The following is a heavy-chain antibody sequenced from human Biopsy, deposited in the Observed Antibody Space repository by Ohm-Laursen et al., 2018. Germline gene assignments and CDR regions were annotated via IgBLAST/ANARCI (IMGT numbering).Heavy chain of an antibody. V-gene: IGHV4-34*01. CDR1: GGSLGLYN. Sequence: SDTLSLTCAVHGGSLGLYNWDWIRLSPGKGLEWIGEINRSGGATYNPSLTRRVTMSIDTSNNQFSLKLSPVTAADAAIYYCARGGASDYWGRGTLVTVSS. CDR2: INRSGGA. CDR3: ARGGASDY. D-gene: IGHD4/OR15-4a*01. J-gene: IGHJ4*02.